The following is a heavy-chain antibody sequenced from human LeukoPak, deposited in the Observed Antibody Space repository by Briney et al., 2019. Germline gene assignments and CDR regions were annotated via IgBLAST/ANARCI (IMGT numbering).Heavy chain of an antibody. V-gene: IGHV4-34*01. Sequence: SETLSLTCAVYGGSFSGYYWSWIRQPPGKGLEWIGEINHSGSINYNPSLKSRVTISVDTSKNQFPLKLSSVTAADTAVYYCARVHYDSSGYNFDYWGQGTLVTVSS. CDR1: GGSFSGYY. D-gene: IGHD3-22*01. CDR3: ARVHYDSSGYNFDY. CDR2: INHSGSI. J-gene: IGHJ4*02.